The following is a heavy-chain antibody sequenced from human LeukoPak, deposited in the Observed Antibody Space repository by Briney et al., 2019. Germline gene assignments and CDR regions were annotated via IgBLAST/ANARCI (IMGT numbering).Heavy chain of an antibody. V-gene: IGHV4-61*02. CDR2: IYTSGNT. Sequence: TPSETLSITCTVSGGSISSGNYYWSWIRQPAGKGLEWNGRIYTSGNTNYNTSPKRRVTISADTSKNQFSLKLSSVTAADTAVYYCARGLIPSAGNCWGQGTLVTVSS. CDR3: ARGLIPSAGNC. J-gene: IGHJ4*02. D-gene: IGHD3-16*01. CDR1: GGSISSGNYY.